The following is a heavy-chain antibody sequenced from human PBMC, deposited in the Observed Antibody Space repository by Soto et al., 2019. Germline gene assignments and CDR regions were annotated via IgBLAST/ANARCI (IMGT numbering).Heavy chain of an antibody. J-gene: IGHJ6*03. CDR2: ISAYNGNT. V-gene: IGHV1-18*01. Sequence: VASVKVSCKASGYTFTSYGISWVRQAPGQGLEWMGWISAYNGNTNYAQKLQGRVTMTTDTSTSTAYMEPRSLRSDGTAVYYCARVGPLVGFGDHDQKNYYYYYMDVWGKGTTVTVSS. D-gene: IGHD3-10*01. CDR3: ARVGPLVGFGDHDQKNYYYYYMDV. CDR1: GYTFTSYG.